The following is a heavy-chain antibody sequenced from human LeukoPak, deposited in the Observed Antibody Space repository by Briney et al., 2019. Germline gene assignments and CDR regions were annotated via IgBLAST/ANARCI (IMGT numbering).Heavy chain of an antibody. D-gene: IGHD2-21*02. CDR1: GFTFSSYE. CDR3: ARGYCGGDCFLDY. CDR2: ISSSGSTI. V-gene: IGHV3-48*03. Sequence: GGSLRLSCAASGFTFSSYEMNWVRQAPGKGLEWVSYISSSGSTIYYADSVKGRFTISRDNAKNSLYLQMNSLRAEDTAVYYCARGYCGGDCFLDYWGQGTLVTVSS. J-gene: IGHJ4*02.